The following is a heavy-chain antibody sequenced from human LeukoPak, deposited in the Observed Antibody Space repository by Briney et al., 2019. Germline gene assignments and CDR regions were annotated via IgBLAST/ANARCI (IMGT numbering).Heavy chain of an antibody. Sequence: GGSLRLSCAASGFTFSSYSMNWVRQAPGKGLEWVSSISSSSSYIYYADSVKGRFTISRDNAKNSLYLQMNSLRAEDTAMYYCASPVYDILTGYQNDAFDIWGQGTMVTVSS. CDR3: ASPVYDILTGYQNDAFDI. CDR1: GFTFSSYS. D-gene: IGHD3-9*01. CDR2: ISSSSSYI. J-gene: IGHJ3*02. V-gene: IGHV3-21*01.